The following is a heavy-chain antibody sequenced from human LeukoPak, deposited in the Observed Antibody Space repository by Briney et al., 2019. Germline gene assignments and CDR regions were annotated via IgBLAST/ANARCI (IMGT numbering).Heavy chain of an antibody. Sequence: ASAKVSCKASGYTFTSYDINWVRQATGQGLEWMGWMNPNNNNTGYAQKFQGRVTMTRNTSISAAYMELSSLRSEDTAVYYCARYPRSNYNFDFWGQGTLVTVSS. J-gene: IGHJ4*02. D-gene: IGHD5-24*01. CDR1: GYTFTSYD. CDR3: ARYPRSNYNFDF. V-gene: IGHV1-8*01. CDR2: MNPNNNNT.